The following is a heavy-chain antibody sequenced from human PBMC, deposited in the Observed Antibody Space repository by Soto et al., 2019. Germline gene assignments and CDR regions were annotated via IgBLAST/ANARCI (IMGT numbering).Heavy chain of an antibody. D-gene: IGHD3-16*01. J-gene: IGHJ6*02. CDR1: GYTFTRYG. CDR3: AMVDVYVTPSPQDV. V-gene: IGHV1-18*01. Sequence: QVQLVQSGAEVKNPGASVKVSCKASGYTFTRYGIGWARQAPGQGLARMGWINTYNGNTNYAQNVQGRVTLTTDTSTSTAYMELRSLRSNDTAIYYCAMVDVYVTPSPQDVWGQGTTVIVSS. CDR2: INTYNGNT.